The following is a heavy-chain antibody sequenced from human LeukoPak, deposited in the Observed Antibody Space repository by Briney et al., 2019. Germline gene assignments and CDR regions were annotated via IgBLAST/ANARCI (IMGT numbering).Heavy chain of an antibody. CDR1: GFTFGDHY. J-gene: IGHJ4*02. CDR2: ISSSGSTI. D-gene: IGHD4-23*01. V-gene: IGHV3-11*01. CDR3: AREGYGGNYQDQFDY. Sequence: GGSLRLSCAASGFTFGDHYMSWIRQAPGKGLEWVSYISSSGSTIYYADSVKGRFTISRDNAKNSLYLQMNSLRAEDTAVYYCAREGYGGNYQDQFDYWGQGTLVTVSS.